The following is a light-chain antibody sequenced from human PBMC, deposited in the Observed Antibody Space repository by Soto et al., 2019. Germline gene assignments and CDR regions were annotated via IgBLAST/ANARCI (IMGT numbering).Light chain of an antibody. CDR3: LQHYRYPRT. J-gene: IGKJ1*01. V-gene: IGKV1-5*01. CDR1: QSISSW. Sequence: DNQMTTSPSTLSASVGDRVTITCRASQSISSWLAWYQQKPGKAPKRLIYAAYTLQSGVPSRFSGSGSGTEFTLTISSLQAEDFATYYCLQHYRYPRTFGQGTKVDIK. CDR2: AAY.